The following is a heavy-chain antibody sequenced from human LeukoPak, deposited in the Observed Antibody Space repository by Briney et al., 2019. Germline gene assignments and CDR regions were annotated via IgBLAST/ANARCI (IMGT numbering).Heavy chain of an antibody. CDR3: ARSRRDSAWYIDDY. CDR1: GFTFSSFN. Sequence: GGSLRLSCAASGFTFSSFNMNWVRQAPGKGLEWVASIDTTSTYIFYADSVRGRFTISRDHARSSLSLQMHSLTADDTAVYYCARSRRDSAWYIDDYWGQGTQVTVSS. CDR2: IDTTSTYI. D-gene: IGHD6-13*01. V-gene: IGHV3-21*01. J-gene: IGHJ4*02.